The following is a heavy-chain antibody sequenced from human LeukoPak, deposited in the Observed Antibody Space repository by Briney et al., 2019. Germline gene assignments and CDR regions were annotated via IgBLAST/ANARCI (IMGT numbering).Heavy chain of an antibody. D-gene: IGHD1-26*01. CDR3: ARRWENYYYMDV. CDR2: IYHSGST. J-gene: IGHJ6*03. Sequence: SETLSLTCAVSGGSISSGGYSWSWIRQPPGKGLEGIGYIYHSGSTYYNPSLKSRVTISVDRSKNQFSLKLSSVTAADTAVYYCARRWENYYYMDVWGKGTSVTVSS. CDR1: GGSISSGGYS. V-gene: IGHV4-30-2*01.